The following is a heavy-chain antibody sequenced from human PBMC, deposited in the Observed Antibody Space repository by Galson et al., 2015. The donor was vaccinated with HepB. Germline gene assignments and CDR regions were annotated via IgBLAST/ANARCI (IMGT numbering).Heavy chain of an antibody. CDR2: IDRGGVT. J-gene: IGHJ4*02. CDR3: ARDVHYSSWL. CDR1: GFSVSDNY. D-gene: IGHD6-6*01. V-gene: IGHV3-53*01. Sequence: SLRLSCAVSGFSVSDNYMSWVRQAPGKGLEWVSHIDRGGVTYYPDSVRGRFTISRGNSENTVYLQMNSLRADDTAVYYCARDVHYSSWLWGQGTLVTVSS.